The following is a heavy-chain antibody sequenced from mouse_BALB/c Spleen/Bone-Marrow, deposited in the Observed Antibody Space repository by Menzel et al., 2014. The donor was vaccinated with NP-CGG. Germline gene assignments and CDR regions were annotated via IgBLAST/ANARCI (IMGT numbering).Heavy chain of an antibody. J-gene: IGHJ4*01. CDR2: IDPANGNT. D-gene: IGHD1-2*01. CDR1: GFNIEDTY. Sequence: VQLKDSGAELVKPGASVKLSCTASGFNIEDTYMHWVKQRPEQGLEWIGRIDPANGNTKYDPKFQGKATITADISSNTAYLQLSSLTSEDTAVYYCAEITTAAYYVMDYWGQGTSVTVSS. V-gene: IGHV14-3*02. CDR3: AEITTAAYYVMDY.